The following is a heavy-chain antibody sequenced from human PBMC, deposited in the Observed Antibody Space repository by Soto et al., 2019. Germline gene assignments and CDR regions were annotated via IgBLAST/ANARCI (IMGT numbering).Heavy chain of an antibody. D-gene: IGHD2-8*02. Sequence: EVQLVESGGGLVQPGGSLRLSCAASGFTFSSYWMGWVRQAPGKGLEWVANIRKDGSEKNYVDSVKGRFTISRDNTKNSLYLQMNSPTAEDTAVYYCVESGGAADYWGQGTLVTVSS. J-gene: IGHJ4*02. CDR3: VESGGAADY. CDR2: IRKDGSEK. V-gene: IGHV3-7*03. CDR1: GFTFSSYW.